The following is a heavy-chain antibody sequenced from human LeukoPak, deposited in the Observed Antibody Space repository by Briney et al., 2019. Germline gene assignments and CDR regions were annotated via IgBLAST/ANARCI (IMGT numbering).Heavy chain of an antibody. Sequence: ASVKVSCKASGYTFTSYYMHWVRQAPGQGLEWMGIINPSGGSTSYAQKFQGRVTMTRDASTSTVYMELSSLRSEDTAVYYCARHQNLYKYFDYWGQGTLVTVSS. CDR2: INPSGGST. CDR3: ARHQNLYKYFDY. D-gene: IGHD1-14*01. CDR1: GYTFTSYY. J-gene: IGHJ4*02. V-gene: IGHV1-46*03.